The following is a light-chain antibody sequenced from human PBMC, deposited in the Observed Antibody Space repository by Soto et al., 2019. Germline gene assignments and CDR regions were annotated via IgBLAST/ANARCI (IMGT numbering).Light chain of an antibody. V-gene: IGLV2-14*01. CDR3: SSYTSSSRGV. CDR2: EVS. CDR1: SSDVGGYNY. Sequence: QSVLTQPASVSGSPGQSITISCTGTSSDVGGYNYVSWYQQHPGKAPKLMIYEVSNRPSGVSNRFSGSKSGNTASLTISGLQAEDGADYYCSSYTSSSRGVFGGGTKLTVL. J-gene: IGLJ2*01.